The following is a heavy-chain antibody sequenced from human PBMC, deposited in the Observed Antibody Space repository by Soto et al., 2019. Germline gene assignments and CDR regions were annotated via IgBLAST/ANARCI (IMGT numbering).Heavy chain of an antibody. D-gene: IGHD3-10*01. J-gene: IGHJ6*02. CDR1: GFTFSSYA. CDR3: ARGSGSYYNGVGYYYGMDV. V-gene: IGHV3-30-3*01. CDR2: ISYDGSNK. Sequence: GGSLRLSCAASGFTFSSYAMHWVRQAPGKGLEWVAVISYDGSNKYYADPVKGRFTISRDNSKNTLYLQMNSLRAEDTAVYYCARGSGSYYNGVGYYYGMDVWGQGTTVTVSS.